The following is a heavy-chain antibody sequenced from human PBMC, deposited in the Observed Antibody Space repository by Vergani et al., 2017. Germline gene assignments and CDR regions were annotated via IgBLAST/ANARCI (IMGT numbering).Heavy chain of an antibody. D-gene: IGHD3-10*01. CDR2: IYYSGST. CDR1: GGSISSSSYY. Sequence: QLQLQESGPGLVKPSETLSLTCTVSGGSISSSSYYWGWIRQPPGKGLEWIGYIYYSGSTYYNPSLKSRVTISVDTSKNQFSLKLSSVTAADTAVYYCARDKGSYGSTGAGTFDIWGQGTMVTVSS. CDR3: ARDKGSYGSTGAGTFDI. V-gene: IGHV4-39*07. J-gene: IGHJ3*02.